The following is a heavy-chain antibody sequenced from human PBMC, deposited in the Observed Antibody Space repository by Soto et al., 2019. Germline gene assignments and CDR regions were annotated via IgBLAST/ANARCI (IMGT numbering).Heavy chain of an antibody. CDR3: ARDPKFTYYYDSSGYYYGRSWEY. J-gene: IGHJ4*02. V-gene: IGHV3-20*04. CDR1: GFTFDDYG. CDR2: INWNGGST. Sequence: EVQLVESGGGVVRPGGSLRLSCAASGFTFDDYGMSWVRQAPGKGLEWVSGINWNGGSTGYADSVKGRFTISRDNAKNSLYLQMNSLRAEDTALYYCARDPKFTYYYDSSGYYYGRSWEYWGQGTLVTVSS. D-gene: IGHD3-22*01.